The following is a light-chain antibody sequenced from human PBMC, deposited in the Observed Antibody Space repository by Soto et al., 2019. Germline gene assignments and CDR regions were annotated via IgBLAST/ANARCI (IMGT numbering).Light chain of an antibody. CDR3: QQGYSPLLT. CDR2: GAS. V-gene: IGKV1-39*01. J-gene: IGKJ4*01. CDR1: QSIASF. Sequence: DIQMTQSPSSLSASVGDRVTITCRASQSIASFLNWLQLKPGKAPKVLIYGASTLQSGDPSRFIGSGSGTDFTIPISTLQPEDSALYFCQQGYSPLLTFGAGTRVEIK.